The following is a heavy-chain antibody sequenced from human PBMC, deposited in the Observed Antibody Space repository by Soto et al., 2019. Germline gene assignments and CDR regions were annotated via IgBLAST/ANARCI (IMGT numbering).Heavy chain of an antibody. CDR1: GYTFTSYG. V-gene: IGHV1-18*01. J-gene: IGHJ3*02. Sequence: ASVKVSCKASGYTFTSYGISWVRQAPGQGLEWMGWISAYNGNTNYAQKLQGRVTMTTDTSTSTAYMELRSLRSDDTAMYYCARDVVDYYDSSGYYDAFDIWGQGTMVTVSS. D-gene: IGHD3-22*01. CDR3: ARDVVDYYDSSGYYDAFDI. CDR2: ISAYNGNT.